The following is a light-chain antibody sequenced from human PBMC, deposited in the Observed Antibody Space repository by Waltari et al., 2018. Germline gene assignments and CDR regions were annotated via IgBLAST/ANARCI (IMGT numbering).Light chain of an antibody. V-gene: IGKV1-8*01. CDR3: QQYNTYPLT. J-gene: IGKJ4*01. Sequence: AIRITQSPSSPSASTGDRVTITCRASQTISSYLAWYQQKPGKAPKRMIYGASTLESGVPSRFSGSQSGTDFTLTISCLQSEDFAVYYCQQYNTYPLTFGGGTKVEI. CDR1: QTISSY. CDR2: GAS.